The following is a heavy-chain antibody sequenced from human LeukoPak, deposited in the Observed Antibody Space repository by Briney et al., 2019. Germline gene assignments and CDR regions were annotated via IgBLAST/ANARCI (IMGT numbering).Heavy chain of an antibody. CDR3: ARATNVGFFYYYGMDV. Sequence: LETLSLTCTVSGASIKTYYWSWIRQPPGKVLEWIGWIYDSGITTYNPSLESRVTMSVDTSKNQFSLKLTSVTAADTAMYYCARATNVGFFYYYGMDVWGQGTTVTASS. J-gene: IGHJ6*02. V-gene: IGHV4-59*01. D-gene: IGHD1-14*01. CDR2: IYDSGIT. CDR1: GASIKTYY.